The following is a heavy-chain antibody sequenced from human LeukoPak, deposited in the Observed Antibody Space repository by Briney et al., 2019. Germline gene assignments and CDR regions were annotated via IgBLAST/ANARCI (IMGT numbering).Heavy chain of an antibody. V-gene: IGHV1-2*02. D-gene: IGHD4-17*01. CDR2: INPNSGGT. CDR3: AREGIDYGDYPFDY. J-gene: IGHJ4*02. CDR1: GYTFTGYY. Sequence: GASVKVSCKASGYTFTGYYMHWVRQAPGPGLEWLGWINPNSGGTNYAQKFQGRVTMTRDTSISTAYMELSRLRSDDTAVYYCAREGIDYGDYPFDYWGQGTLVTVSS.